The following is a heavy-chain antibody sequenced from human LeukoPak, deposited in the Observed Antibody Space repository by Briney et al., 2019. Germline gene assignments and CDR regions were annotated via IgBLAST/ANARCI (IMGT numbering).Heavy chain of an antibody. J-gene: IGHJ5*02. D-gene: IGHD4-17*01. Sequence: SETLSLTCTVSGGSISSGDYYWSWIRQPPGKGLEWIGYIYYSGSTYYNPSLKSRVTISVDTSKNQFSLKLSSVTAADTAVYYWARGDYAANWFDPGAREPWSPSPQ. CDR1: GGSISSGDYY. CDR3: ARGDYAANWFDP. V-gene: IGHV4-30-4*01. CDR2: IYYSGST.